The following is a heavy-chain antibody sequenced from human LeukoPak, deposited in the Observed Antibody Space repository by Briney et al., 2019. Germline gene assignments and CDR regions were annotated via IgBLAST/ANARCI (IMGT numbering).Heavy chain of an antibody. CDR1: GFTFSSYW. J-gene: IGHJ4*02. Sequence: GGSLRLSCAASGFTFSSYWMHWVRQAPGKGLEWVAFIRYDGSNKYYADSVKGRFTISRDNSKNTLYLQMNSLRAEDTAVYYCAKDVPQTGTTFDYWGQGTLVTVSS. D-gene: IGHD1-1*01. V-gene: IGHV3-30*02. CDR3: AKDVPQTGTTFDY. CDR2: IRYDGSNK.